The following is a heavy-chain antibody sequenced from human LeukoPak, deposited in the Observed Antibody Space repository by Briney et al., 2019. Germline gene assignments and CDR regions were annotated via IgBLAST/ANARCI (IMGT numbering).Heavy chain of an antibody. Sequence: SETLSLTCAVYGGSFSGYYWSWIRQPPGKGLEWIGSIYYSGSTYYNPSLKSRVTISVDTSKNQFSLKLNSVTATDTTVYYCARHYGPWGQGTLVTVSS. V-gene: IGHV4-34*01. D-gene: IGHD3-16*01. J-gene: IGHJ4*02. CDR3: ARHYGP. CDR1: GGSFSGYY. CDR2: IYYSGST.